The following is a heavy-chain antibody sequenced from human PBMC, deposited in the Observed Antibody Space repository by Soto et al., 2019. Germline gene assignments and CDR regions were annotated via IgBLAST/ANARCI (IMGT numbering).Heavy chain of an antibody. CDR1: GFTVSSNY. J-gene: IGHJ6*02. Sequence: GGSLRLSCAASGFTVSSNYMSWVRQAPGKGLEWVSVFYSGGSTYYADSVKGRFTISRDNSKNTLYLQMNSLRAEDTAVYYCASRNYDFWSGYAVPYYYYGMDVWGQGTTVTVSS. CDR2: FYSGGST. CDR3: ASRNYDFWSGYAVPYYYYGMDV. V-gene: IGHV3-53*01. D-gene: IGHD3-3*01.